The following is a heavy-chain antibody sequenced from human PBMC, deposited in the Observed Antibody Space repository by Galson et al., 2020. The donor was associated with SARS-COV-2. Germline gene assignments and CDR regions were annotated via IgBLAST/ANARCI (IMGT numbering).Heavy chain of an antibody. CDR1: GYTFTGYY. Sequence: ASVKVSCKASGYTFTGYYMHWVRQAPGQGLEWMGWINPNSGGTNNAHKFQGRVTMTSDTYISTVYMELSRLRSDDAAVYYCAREPLYSSGYRFDYWGQGTLVTVSS. J-gene: IGHJ4*02. D-gene: IGHD6-19*01. CDR3: AREPLYSSGYRFDY. CDR2: INPNSGGT. V-gene: IGHV1-2*02.